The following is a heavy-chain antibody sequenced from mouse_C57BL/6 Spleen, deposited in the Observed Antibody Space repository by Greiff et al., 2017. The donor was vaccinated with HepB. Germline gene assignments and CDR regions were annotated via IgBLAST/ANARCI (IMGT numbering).Heavy chain of an antibody. D-gene: IGHD2-1*01. CDR1: GFTFSSYT. J-gene: IGHJ1*03. Sequence: EVKVVESGGGLVKPGGSLKLSCAASGFTFSSYTMSWVRQTPEKRLEWVATISGGGGNTYYPDSVKGRFTISRVNAKNTLYLQMSSLRSEDTALYYCARPFYSWYFDVWGTGTTVTVSS. CDR3: ARPFYSWYFDV. CDR2: ISGGGGNT. V-gene: IGHV5-9*01.